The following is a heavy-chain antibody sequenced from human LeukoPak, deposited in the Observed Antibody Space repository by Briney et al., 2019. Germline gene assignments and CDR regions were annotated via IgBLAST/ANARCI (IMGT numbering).Heavy chain of an antibody. CDR2: IYPGDSDT. Sequence: GESLKISCKGSGYSFTSYWIGWVRQVPGKGLEWMGIIYPGDSDTRYSPSFQGQVTISADKSISTAYLQWSSLKASDTAMYYCARTYSSRVGYFDYWGQGTLVTVSS. V-gene: IGHV5-51*01. J-gene: IGHJ4*02. CDR3: ARTYSSRVGYFDY. CDR1: GYSFTSYW. D-gene: IGHD6-13*01.